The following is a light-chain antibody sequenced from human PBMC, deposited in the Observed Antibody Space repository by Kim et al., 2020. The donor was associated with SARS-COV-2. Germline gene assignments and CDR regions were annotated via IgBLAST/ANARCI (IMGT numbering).Light chain of an antibody. CDR2: RDS. CDR3: QVWDSSAAVV. J-gene: IGLJ2*01. V-gene: IGLV3-9*01. CDR1: NIEKKS. Sequence: SYELTQPLSVSVSLGQTARITCGGNNIEKKSVQWYQQKPGQAPTLIISRDSSRPSGIPGRFSGSNSGNTATLTISSAQAGDEADYFCQVWDSSAAVVFGGGTQLTVL.